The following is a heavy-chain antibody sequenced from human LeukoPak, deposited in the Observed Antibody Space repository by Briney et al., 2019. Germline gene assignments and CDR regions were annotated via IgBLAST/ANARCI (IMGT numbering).Heavy chain of an antibody. CDR2: ISYDGSNK. CDR3: AKDSMDYDSSGYYYGYFDY. D-gene: IGHD3-22*01. Sequence: GGSLRLSCAASGFTFSSYGMHWVRQAPGKGLEWVAVISYDGSNKYYADSVKGRFTISRDNSKNTLYLQMNSLRAEDTAVYYCAKDSMDYDSSGYYYGYFDYWGQGTLVTVSS. V-gene: IGHV3-30*18. CDR1: GFTFSSYG. J-gene: IGHJ4*02.